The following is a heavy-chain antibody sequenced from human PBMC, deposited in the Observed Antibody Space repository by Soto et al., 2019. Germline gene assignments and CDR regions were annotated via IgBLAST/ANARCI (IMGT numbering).Heavy chain of an antibody. D-gene: IGHD6-19*01. J-gene: IGHJ3*02. CDR3: ARIYSSGWYLDAFDI. Sequence: ASVKVSCKASGYTFTSYAMHWVRQAPGQRLEWMGWVNAGNGNTKYSQKFQGRVTITRDTSASTAYMELSSLRSEDTSVYYFARIYSSGWYLDAFDIWDQGTMVTVSS. CDR1: GYTFTSYA. CDR2: VNAGNGNT. V-gene: IGHV1-3*01.